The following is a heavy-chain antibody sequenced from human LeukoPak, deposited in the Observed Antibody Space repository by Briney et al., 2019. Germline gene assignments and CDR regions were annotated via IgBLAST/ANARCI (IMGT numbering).Heavy chain of an antibody. CDR2: MNPNSGNT. Sequence: GASVKVSCKASGYTFTSYDINWVRQATGQGLEWMGWMNPNSGNTGYAQKFQGRVTMTRNTSISTAYMELSSLRSEDMAVYYCAIGQQLVRGAFDIWGQGTMVTVSS. V-gene: IGHV1-8*01. CDR3: AIGQQLVRGAFDI. J-gene: IGHJ3*02. CDR1: GYTFTSYD. D-gene: IGHD6-13*01.